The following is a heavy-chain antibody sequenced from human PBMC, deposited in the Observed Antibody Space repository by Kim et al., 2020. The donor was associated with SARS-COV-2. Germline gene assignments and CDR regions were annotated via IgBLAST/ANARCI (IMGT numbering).Heavy chain of an antibody. J-gene: IGHJ4*02. Sequence: GGSLRLSCAASGFTFSSYGMHWVRQAPGKGLEWVAAIWYDGSNKYYADSVKGRFTISRDNSKNTLYLQMNSLRAEDTAVYYCAREGGVAATTGIDYWGQG. CDR2: IWYDGSNK. D-gene: IGHD2-15*01. CDR1: GFTFSSYG. CDR3: AREGGVAATTGIDY. V-gene: IGHV3-33*01.